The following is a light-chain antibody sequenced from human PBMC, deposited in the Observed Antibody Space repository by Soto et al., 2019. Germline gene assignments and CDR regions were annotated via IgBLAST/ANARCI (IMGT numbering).Light chain of an antibody. CDR3: QQRSNWPLT. CDR2: DAS. V-gene: IGKV3-11*01. CDR1: QSVSSY. J-gene: IGKJ4*01. Sequence: EIVLTQSPATLSLSPGERATLSCRASQSVSSYLAWYQQKPGQAPRLLIYDASNRATGIPARFSGSGSGTAFTRTISSLETEDFAVYYCQQRSNWPLTFGGGTKVEIK.